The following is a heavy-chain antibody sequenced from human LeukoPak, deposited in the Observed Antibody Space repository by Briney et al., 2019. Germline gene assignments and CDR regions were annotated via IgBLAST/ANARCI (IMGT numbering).Heavy chain of an antibody. J-gene: IGHJ1*01. D-gene: IGHD3-22*01. CDR2: IKTDGSEK. CDR3: ATYSSLNRREFQF. CDR1: GFTFTNAC. V-gene: IGHV3-7*01. Sequence: GGSLRLSCAASGFTFTNACMNWVRQAPGKGLQWVANIKTDGSEKYYVDSVKGRFTISRDNAKNSLYLQMNSLRAEDTAVYYCATYSSLNRREFQFWGQGTLLTVSS.